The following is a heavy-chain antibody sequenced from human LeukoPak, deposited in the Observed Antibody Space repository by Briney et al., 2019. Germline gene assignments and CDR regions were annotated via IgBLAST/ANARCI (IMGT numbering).Heavy chain of an antibody. D-gene: IGHD3-10*01. V-gene: IGHV3-23*01. J-gene: IGHJ4*02. CDR3: AKDQTPETYYYGSGSSDY. CDR2: ISGSGGST. CDR1: GFTFSSYA. Sequence: GGSLRLSCAASGFTFSSYAMSWVRQAPGKGLEWVSAISGSGGSTYYADSVKDRFTISRDNSKNTLYLQMNSLRAEDTAVYYCAKDQTPETYYYGSGSSDYWGQGTLVTVSS.